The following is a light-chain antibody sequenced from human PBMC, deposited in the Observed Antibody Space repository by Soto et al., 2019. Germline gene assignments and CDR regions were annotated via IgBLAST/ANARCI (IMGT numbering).Light chain of an antibody. CDR2: GAS. J-gene: IGKJ4*01. V-gene: IGKV3-15*01. CDR3: QQYIQWPLT. Sequence: EIVMTQSPATLSVSPGERATLSCRASQSVSSNLAWYQQKPGQAPRLLIQGASTRATGIPGRFTGSGSGTEFTLTISSLQSEDFAVYYCQQYIQWPLTFGGGTKVEIK. CDR1: QSVSSN.